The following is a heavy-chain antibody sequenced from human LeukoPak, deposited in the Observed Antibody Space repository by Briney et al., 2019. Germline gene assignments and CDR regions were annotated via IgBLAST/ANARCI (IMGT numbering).Heavy chain of an antibody. V-gene: IGHV3-23*01. CDR1: GFTFSGYG. D-gene: IGHD3-10*01. CDR3: AKEYGSGSYYPY. J-gene: IGHJ4*02. CDR2: ISGSGGST. Sequence: PGGSLRLSCAASGFTFSGYGMNWVRQAPGKGLEWVSAISGSGGSTYYADSVKGRFTISRDNSKDTLYLQMNSLRAEDTAVYYCAKEYGSGSYYPYWGQGTLVTVSS.